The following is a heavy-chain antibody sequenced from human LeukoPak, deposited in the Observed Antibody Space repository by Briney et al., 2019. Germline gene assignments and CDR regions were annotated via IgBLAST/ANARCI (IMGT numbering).Heavy chain of an antibody. J-gene: IGHJ4*02. D-gene: IGHD3-16*02. CDR1: GFAFSGFW. CDR2: IKQDGSEK. V-gene: IGHV3-7*01. CDR3: AREFIRSPDY. Sequence: PGGSLRLSCAASGFAFSGFWMSWVRQAPGKGLEWVSNIKQDGSEKYYVDSVKGRFTISRDNAKKSLYLQMNSLRAEDTAVYYCAREFIRSPDYWGQGTLVTVSS.